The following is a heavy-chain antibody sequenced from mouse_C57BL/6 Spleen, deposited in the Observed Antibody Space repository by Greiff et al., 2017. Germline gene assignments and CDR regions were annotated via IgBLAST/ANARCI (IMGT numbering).Heavy chain of an antibody. CDR1: GYTFTDYY. J-gene: IGHJ2*01. CDR3: ARVHRRYGSSFFDY. D-gene: IGHD1-1*01. V-gene: IGHV1-26*01. Sequence: VQLQQSGPELVKPGASVKISCKASGYTFTDYYMNWVKQSHGKSLEWIGDINPNNGGTSYNQKFKGKATLTVDKSSSTAYMELRSLTSEDSAVYYCARVHRRYGSSFFDYWGQGTTLTVSS. CDR2: INPNNGGT.